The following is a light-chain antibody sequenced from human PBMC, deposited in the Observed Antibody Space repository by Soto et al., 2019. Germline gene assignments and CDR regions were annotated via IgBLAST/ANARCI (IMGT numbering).Light chain of an antibody. Sequence: IVLTQSPGTLSLKPGERATLSCRASQSVSNNYLAWYQQKPGQAPRLLIYGASNRATGIPDRFSGSGSGTDFTLTISRLEPEDFAVYYCQQHGSSLWTFGQGTKVDIK. CDR1: QSVSNNY. J-gene: IGKJ1*01. CDR2: GAS. CDR3: QQHGSSLWT. V-gene: IGKV3-20*01.